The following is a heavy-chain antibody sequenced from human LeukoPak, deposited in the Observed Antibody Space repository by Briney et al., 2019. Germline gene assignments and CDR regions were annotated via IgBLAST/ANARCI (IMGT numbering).Heavy chain of an antibody. CDR2: IYYSGST. D-gene: IGHD3-3*01. Sequence: SETLSLTCTVSGGSISSYYWSWIRQPPGKGLEWIGYIYYSGSTNYNPSLKSRVTISVDTSKNQFSLKLSSVTAADTAVYYCAREGNGFWSGYYSLNWFDPWGQGTLVTVSS. CDR3: AREGNGFWSGYYSLNWFDP. V-gene: IGHV4-59*01. CDR1: GGSISSYY. J-gene: IGHJ5*02.